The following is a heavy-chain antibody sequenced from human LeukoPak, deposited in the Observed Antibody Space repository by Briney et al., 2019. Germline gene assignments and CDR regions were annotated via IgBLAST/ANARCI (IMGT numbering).Heavy chain of an antibody. CDR2: IYYSGST. Sequence: PSETLSLACTVSGGSISSSSYYWGWIRQPPGKGLEWIGSIYYSGSTYYNPSLKSRVTISVDTSKNQFSLKLSSVTAADTAVYYCARERKYSSSSYYYYYGMDVWGQGTTVTVSS. CDR1: GGSISSSSYY. J-gene: IGHJ6*02. V-gene: IGHV4-39*02. CDR3: ARERKYSSSSYYYYYGMDV. D-gene: IGHD6-6*01.